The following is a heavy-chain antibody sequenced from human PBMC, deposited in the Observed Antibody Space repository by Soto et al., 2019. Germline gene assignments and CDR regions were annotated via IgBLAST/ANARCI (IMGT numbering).Heavy chain of an antibody. CDR2: ITSDGKSK. V-gene: IGHV3-74*01. CDR1: GFTFDDYA. CDR3: ARESGDWPLNWFDP. D-gene: IGHD2-21*02. Sequence: GGSLRLSCAASGFTFDDYAMHWVRQRPAEGLVWVSRITSDGKSKAYAESVKGRFAISRDNAKNTLYLQMNGLTAEDTAVYYCARESGDWPLNWFDPWGQGTLATVSS. J-gene: IGHJ5*02.